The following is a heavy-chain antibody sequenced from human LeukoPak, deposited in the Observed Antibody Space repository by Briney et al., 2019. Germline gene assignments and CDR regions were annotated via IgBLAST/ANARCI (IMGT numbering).Heavy chain of an antibody. CDR2: IYPGDSDT. D-gene: IGHD5-12*01. V-gene: IGHV5-51*01. CDR1: GYSFTSYW. CDR3: ARRRQWLRFDDFDY. Sequence: GESLKISCKGSGYSFTSYWIGWVRQMPGKGLEWMGIIYPGDSDTRYSPSFQGQVTISADKSISTAYLQWSSLKASDSATYYCARRRQWLRFDDFDYSGQGTLVTVSS. J-gene: IGHJ4*02.